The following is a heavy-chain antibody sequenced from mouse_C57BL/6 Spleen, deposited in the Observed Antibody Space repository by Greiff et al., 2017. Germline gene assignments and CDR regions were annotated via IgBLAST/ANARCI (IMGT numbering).Heavy chain of an antibody. CDR1: GYTFTDYY. Sequence: EVKLQQSGPELVKPGASVKISCKASGYTFTDYYMNWVKQSHGKSLEWIGDINPNNGGTSYNQKFKGKATLTVDKSSSTAYMELRSLTSEDSAVYYCASYDGYYGWGQGTTLTVSS. CDR3: ASYDGYYG. J-gene: IGHJ2*01. CDR2: INPNNGGT. V-gene: IGHV1-26*01. D-gene: IGHD2-3*01.